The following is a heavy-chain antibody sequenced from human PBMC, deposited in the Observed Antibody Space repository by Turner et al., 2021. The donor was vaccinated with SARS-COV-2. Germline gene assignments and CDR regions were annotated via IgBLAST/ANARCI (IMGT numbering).Heavy chain of an antibody. CDR3: ARLLNPGSYYFYYYGMDV. CDR1: GGSISSSNYY. CDR2: IYYSGST. V-gene: IGHV4-39*01. Sequence: QLQLQESGPGLVKPSETLSLTGTVPGGSISSSNYYWGWIRQPPGRGLEWMGSIYYSGSTYYNQSLKSRVTISVDTSKNQFSLKLSSVTAADAAVYYCARLLNPGSYYFYYYGMDVWGQGTTVTVSS. D-gene: IGHD3-10*01. J-gene: IGHJ6*02.